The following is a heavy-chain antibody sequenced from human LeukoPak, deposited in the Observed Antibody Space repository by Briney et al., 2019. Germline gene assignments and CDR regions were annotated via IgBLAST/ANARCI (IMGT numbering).Heavy chain of an antibody. Sequence: PGGSLRLSCSAPGLTLSNYRVNSVRPPRGEGVEWVADIEQDGSAKYYVDSVKGGFTVSRDNAKNSLYLQMTSLRAEDTAVYYCAKEGAYPILSYDSWGQGTLVTVSS. CDR1: GLTLSNYR. CDR2: IEQDGSAK. CDR3: AKEGAYPILSYDS. D-gene: IGHD2-2*02. V-gene: IGHV3-7*01. J-gene: IGHJ5*01.